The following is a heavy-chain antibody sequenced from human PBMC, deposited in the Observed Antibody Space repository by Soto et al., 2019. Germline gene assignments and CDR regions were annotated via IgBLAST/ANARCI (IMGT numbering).Heavy chain of an antibody. Sequence: EVQLVESGGGQVKPGGSLRLSCAASGFSFSTYSMNWVRQAPGKGLEWVSSIHSSSRYIYYADSVKSRFTISRDNAKNSLFLQMSRLRSEDTAVYYCARGSQNFWMREDAFDIWGQGTMISVSS. CDR3: ARGSQNFWMREDAFDI. CDR2: IHSSSRYI. J-gene: IGHJ3*02. CDR1: GFSFSTYS. V-gene: IGHV3-21*01. D-gene: IGHD3-3*01.